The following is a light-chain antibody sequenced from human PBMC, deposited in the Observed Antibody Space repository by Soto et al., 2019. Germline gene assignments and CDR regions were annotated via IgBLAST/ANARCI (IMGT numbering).Light chain of an antibody. V-gene: IGLV2-14*01. CDR3: FSYTTSSAPYV. J-gene: IGLJ1*01. CDR2: EVS. Sequence: QSVLTQPASVSGSPGQSITISCTGTTSDVGDYNYVSWYQQHPGKVPKLLIYEVSNRPPGVSYRFSGSKSGNTASLTISGLQAEDEASYYCFSYTTSSAPYVFGTGTKVTVL. CDR1: TSDVGDYNY.